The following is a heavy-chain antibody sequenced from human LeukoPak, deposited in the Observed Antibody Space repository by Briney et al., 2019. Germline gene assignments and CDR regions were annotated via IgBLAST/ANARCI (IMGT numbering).Heavy chain of an antibody. CDR1: GVSFDDYY. V-gene: IGHV4-34*01. D-gene: IGHD4-17*01. CDR3: TRMTTGHAY. CDR2: INHSGYT. J-gene: IGHJ4*02. Sequence: SETLSLTCAVSGVSFDDYYLAWVRQTPGKGLEWIGEINHSGYTNDSPSLKSRVTLSIDTSRKQFSLNLRSVTVADAGIYYCTRMTTGHAYWGQGTLVTVSS.